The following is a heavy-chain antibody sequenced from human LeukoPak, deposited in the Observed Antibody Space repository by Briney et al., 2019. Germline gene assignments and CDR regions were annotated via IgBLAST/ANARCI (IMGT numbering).Heavy chain of an antibody. J-gene: IGHJ5*02. CDR3: ARDPTEYYYGSGSYQNWFNP. V-gene: IGHV1-69*06. CDR1: GGTFSSYA. CDR2: IIPILGTA. Sequence: SVKVSCKASGGTFSSYAISWVRQAPGQGLEWRGGIIPILGTANYAQKFQGRVTITADKSTSTAYMELSSLRSEDTAVYYCARDPTEYYYGSGSYQNWFNPWGQGNLVTVSS. D-gene: IGHD3-10*01.